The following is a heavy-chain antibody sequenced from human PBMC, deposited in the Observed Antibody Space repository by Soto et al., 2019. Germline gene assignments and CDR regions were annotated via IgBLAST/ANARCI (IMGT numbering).Heavy chain of an antibody. CDR3: ARPRTVAATKGYDY. CDR1: GGTFSRYP. Sequence: SVKVSCKASGGTFSRYPIAWVRQAPGHGLEWMGQIIPIFGTISHAQNFQGRITITADESTSTAYMELSSLRSDDTAVYYCARPRTVAATKGYDYWGQGTLVTSPQ. D-gene: IGHD4-4*01. J-gene: IGHJ4*02. CDR2: IIPIFGTI. V-gene: IGHV1-69*13.